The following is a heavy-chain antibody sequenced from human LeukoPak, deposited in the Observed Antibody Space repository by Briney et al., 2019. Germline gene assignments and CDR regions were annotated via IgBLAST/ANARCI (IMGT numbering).Heavy chain of an antibody. Sequence: ASVKVSCKASGYSFTGYYIQWVRQAPGQGLEWMGWINPNSGGTNYAQKFQGRVTMTRDTSISTAYMELSRLRSDDTAVYYCARDMGSYLYYFDYWGQGTLVTVSS. CDR2: INPNSGGT. CDR3: ARDMGSYLYYFDY. J-gene: IGHJ4*02. CDR1: GYSFTGYY. V-gene: IGHV1-2*02. D-gene: IGHD1-26*01.